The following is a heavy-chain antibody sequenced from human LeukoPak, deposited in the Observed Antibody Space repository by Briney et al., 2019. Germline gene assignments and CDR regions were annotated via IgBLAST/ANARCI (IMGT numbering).Heavy chain of an antibody. CDR1: GGSISPYY. D-gene: IGHD3-22*01. CDR2: IYYSGTT. CDR3: ARETAHYYDTSRGWFDP. Sequence: SETLSLTCTVSGGSISPYYWSWIRQPPGRGLEWIGYIYYSGTTNYNPSLKSRVTISVDTSKNQFSLKLSSVTAADTAVYYCARETAHYYDTSRGWFDPWGQGTLVTVSS. J-gene: IGHJ5*02. V-gene: IGHV4-59*01.